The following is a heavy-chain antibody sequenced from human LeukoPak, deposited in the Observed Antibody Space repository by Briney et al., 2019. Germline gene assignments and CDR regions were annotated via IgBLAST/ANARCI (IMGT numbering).Heavy chain of an antibody. J-gene: IGHJ5*02. CDR2: IYYSGST. Sequence: SETLSLTCTVSGGSISSYYWSWIRQPPGKGLEWIGYIYYSGSTNYNPSLKSRVTISVDTTKNQFSLKLRSVTAADTAVYYCARDGVFGTFDPWGQGTLVTVSS. CDR1: GGSISSYY. V-gene: IGHV4-59*01. D-gene: IGHD3-10*01. CDR3: ARDGVFGTFDP.